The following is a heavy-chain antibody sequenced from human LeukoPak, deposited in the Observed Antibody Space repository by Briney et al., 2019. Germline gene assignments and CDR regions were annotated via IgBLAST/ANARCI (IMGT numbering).Heavy chain of an antibody. V-gene: IGHV3-7*01. J-gene: IGHJ4*02. D-gene: IGHD3-22*01. CDR1: GFTFSSYE. CDR3: ARDMIELQ. Sequence: GGSLRLSCAASGFTFSSYEMNWVRQAPGKGLEWVANIKQDGSEKYYVDSVKGRFTISRDNAKNSLYLQMNSLRAEDTAVYYCARDMIELQWGQGTLVTVSS. CDR2: IKQDGSEK.